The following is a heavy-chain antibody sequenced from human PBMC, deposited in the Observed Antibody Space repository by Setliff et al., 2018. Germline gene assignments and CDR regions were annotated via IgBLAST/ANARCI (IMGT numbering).Heavy chain of an antibody. V-gene: IGHV1-8*02. CDR1: GYTFINYE. CDR3: ARGRWASNYGYYYYGMDV. D-gene: IGHD4-4*01. Sequence: GASVKVSCKASGYTFINYEINWVRQATGQGLEWMGGMNPNNGNTGYAQKFQGRVTMTRNTSISTAYMELSSLRSEDTAVYYCARGRWASNYGYYYYGMDVWGQGTMVTVSS. J-gene: IGHJ6*02. CDR2: MNPNNGNT.